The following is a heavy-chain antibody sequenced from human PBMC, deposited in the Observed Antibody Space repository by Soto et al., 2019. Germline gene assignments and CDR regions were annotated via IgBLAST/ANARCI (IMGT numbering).Heavy chain of an antibody. CDR2: ISGSGGNT. Sequence: GGSLRLPCAASGFTFSSYAMSWVLQAPGKGLEWVSAISGSGGNTYYADSVKGLFTSSRDNSKNTLYLQMNSLRAEDTAVYYCAKGIEPYGSSGLNNWFEPWGQGTLVTVSS. V-gene: IGHV3-23*01. D-gene: IGHD3-22*01. J-gene: IGHJ5*02. CDR1: GFTFSSYA. CDR3: AKGIEPYGSSGLNNWFEP.